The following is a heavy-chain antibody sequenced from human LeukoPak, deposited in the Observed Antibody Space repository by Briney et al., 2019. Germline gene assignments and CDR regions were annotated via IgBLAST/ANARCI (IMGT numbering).Heavy chain of an antibody. CDR1: GGSISSYY. D-gene: IGHD6-19*01. V-gene: IGHV4-4*07. CDR2: IYTSGST. J-gene: IGHJ4*02. CDR3: ARDSGHLSGWSYSYFDY. Sequence: PSETLSLTYTVSGGSISSYYWSWIRQPAGKGLEWIGRIYTSGSTNYNPSLKSRVTMSVDTSKNQFSLKLSSVTAADTAVYYCARDSGHLSGWSYSYFDYWGQGTLVTVSS.